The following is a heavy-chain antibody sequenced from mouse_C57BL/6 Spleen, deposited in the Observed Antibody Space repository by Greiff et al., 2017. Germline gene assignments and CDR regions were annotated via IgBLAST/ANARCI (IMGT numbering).Heavy chain of an antibody. J-gene: IGHJ1*03. D-gene: IGHD1-1*01. Sequence: VKLMESGPGLVAPSQSLSITCTVSGFSLTSYAISWVRQPPGKGLEWLGVIWTGGGTNYNSAPKTRLSISKDNSKSQVFLKMNSLQTDDTARYYCAREDYGSNWYFDVWGTGTTVTVSS. CDR1: GFSLTSYA. V-gene: IGHV2-9-1*01. CDR2: IWTGGGT. CDR3: AREDYGSNWYFDV.